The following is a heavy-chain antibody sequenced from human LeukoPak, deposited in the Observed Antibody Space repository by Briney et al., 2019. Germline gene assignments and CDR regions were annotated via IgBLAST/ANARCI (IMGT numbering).Heavy chain of an antibody. CDR1: GGSISGYY. V-gene: IGHV4-34*01. CDR3: ARAGAAAAGTNRYYFDY. Sequence: PSETLSLTCTVSGGSISGYYWSWIRQPPGKGLEWIGEINHSGSTNYNPSLKSRVTISVDTSKNQFSLKLSSVTAADTAVYYCARAGAAAAGTNRYYFDYWGQGTLVTVSS. J-gene: IGHJ4*02. CDR2: INHSGST. D-gene: IGHD6-13*01.